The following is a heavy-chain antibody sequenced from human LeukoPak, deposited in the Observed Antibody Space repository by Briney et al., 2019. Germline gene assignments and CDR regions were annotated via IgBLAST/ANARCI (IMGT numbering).Heavy chain of an antibody. CDR2: ISNSGSTI. J-gene: IGHJ4*02. CDR3: ARNVWGSYRYPPPSFDY. CDR1: GFTFSDYY. D-gene: IGHD3-16*02. Sequence: GGSLRLSCAASGFTFSDYYMSWIRQAPGKGLEWVSYISNSGSTIYYADSVKGRFTISRDNAKNSLYLQMNSLRAEDTAVYYCARNVWGSYRYPPPSFDYWGQGTLVTVSS. V-gene: IGHV3-11*01.